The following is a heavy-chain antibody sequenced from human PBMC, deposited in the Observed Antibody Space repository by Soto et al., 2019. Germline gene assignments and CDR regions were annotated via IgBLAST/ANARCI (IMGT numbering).Heavy chain of an antibody. J-gene: IGHJ4*02. V-gene: IGHV4-59*01. CDR1: GGSISSYY. Sequence: PSETLSLTCTVSGGSISSYYWSWIRQPPGKGLEWIGYIYYSGSTNYNPSLKSRVTISVDTSKNQFSLKLSSVTAADTAVYYCARRYRNGFAYWSQGTLVTVSS. CDR2: IYYSGST. CDR3: ARRYRNGFAY. D-gene: IGHD1-26*01.